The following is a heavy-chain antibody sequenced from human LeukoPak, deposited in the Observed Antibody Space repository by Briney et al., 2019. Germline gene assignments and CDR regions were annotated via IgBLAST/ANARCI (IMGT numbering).Heavy chain of an antibody. J-gene: IGHJ4*02. Sequence: PSETLSLTCTVSGGSISSYYWSWIRQPPGKGLEWIGYINYSGSTNYNPSLKSRVTMSVDTSKNQFSLKLSSVTSADTAIYYCAREGRQDYVYFYHWGQGSLVTVSS. V-gene: IGHV4-59*01. D-gene: IGHD4-17*01. CDR2: INYSGST. CDR1: GGSISSYY. CDR3: AREGRQDYVYFYH.